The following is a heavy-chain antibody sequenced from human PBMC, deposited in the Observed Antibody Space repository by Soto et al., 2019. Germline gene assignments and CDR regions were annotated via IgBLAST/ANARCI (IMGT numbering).Heavy chain of an antibody. V-gene: IGHV3-48*01. CDR1: GFTFSSYS. J-gene: IGHJ4*02. CDR2: ISSSSSTI. D-gene: IGHD3-9*01. Sequence: PGGSLRLSCAASGFTFSSYSMNWVRQAPGKGLEWVSYISSSSSTIYYADSVKGRFTISRDNAKNSLYLQMNSLRAEDTAVYYCARDITYYDILTGLIWGQGTLVTVSS. CDR3: ARDITYYDILTGLI.